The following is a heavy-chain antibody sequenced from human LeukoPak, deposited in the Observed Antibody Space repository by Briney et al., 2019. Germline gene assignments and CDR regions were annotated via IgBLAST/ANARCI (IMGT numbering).Heavy chain of an antibody. V-gene: IGHV3-23*01. Sequence: GGSLRLSCAASGFTLNNYAMNWVRQAPGKGLEWVSALSGGAGRTYYADSVKGRFTISRDNSKNTLCLQMNSLRAEDTAINYCTRVGYIDEGIDYWGQGTLVTVSS. D-gene: IGHD5-24*01. CDR2: LSGGAGRT. J-gene: IGHJ4*02. CDR3: TRVGYIDEGIDY. CDR1: GFTLNNYA.